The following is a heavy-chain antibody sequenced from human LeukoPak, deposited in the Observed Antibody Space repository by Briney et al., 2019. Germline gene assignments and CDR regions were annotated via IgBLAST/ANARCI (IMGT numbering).Heavy chain of an antibody. CDR3: ARLAAAGTSRPDYGMDV. J-gene: IGHJ6*02. CDR2: ISGSGDST. CDR1: GFTFTNYA. V-gene: IGHV3-23*01. Sequence: GGSLRLSCAASGFTFTNYAMTWVRQAPGKGLEWVSAISGSGDSTFYADSVKGRFTVSRDNSRNTLYLQMNSLRAEDTAVYYCARLAAAGTSRPDYGMDVWGQGTTVTVSS. D-gene: IGHD6-13*01.